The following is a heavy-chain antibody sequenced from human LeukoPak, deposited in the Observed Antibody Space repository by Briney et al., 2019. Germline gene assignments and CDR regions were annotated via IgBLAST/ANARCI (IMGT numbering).Heavy chain of an antibody. D-gene: IGHD3-22*01. J-gene: IGHJ3*02. CDR2: ISSSSSYI. Sequence: GGSLRLSCAASGFTFSSYRMNWVRQAPGKGPEWVSSISSSSSYIYYADSVKGRFTISRDNAKNSLYLQMNSLRAEDTAVYYCAREGGSSGYSADNAFDIWGQGTMVTVSS. V-gene: IGHV3-21*01. CDR3: AREGGSSGYSADNAFDI. CDR1: GFTFSSYR.